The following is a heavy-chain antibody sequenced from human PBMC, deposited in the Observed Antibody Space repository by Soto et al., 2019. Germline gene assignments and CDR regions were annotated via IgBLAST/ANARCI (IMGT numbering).Heavy chain of an antibody. D-gene: IGHD5-18*01. CDR3: AHLPWKQLWPRAPVVN. Sequence: QITLKESGPTLVKPTQTLTLTCTFSGFSLSPSGVGVGWIRQPPGKALEWLGIIFWDDDKRYRPSLRSRLTIPXXTXKXXLVLTMPNMDPLDTATYYCAHLPWKQLWPRAPVVNWGQGTPVTVSS. CDR2: IFWDDDK. J-gene: IGHJ4*02. CDR1: GFSLSPSGVG. V-gene: IGHV2-5*02.